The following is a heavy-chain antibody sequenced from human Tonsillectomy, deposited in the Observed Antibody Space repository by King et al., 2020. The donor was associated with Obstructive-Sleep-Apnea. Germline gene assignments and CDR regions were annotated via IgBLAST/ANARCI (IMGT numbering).Heavy chain of an antibody. V-gene: IGHV1-69*01. CDR1: GGTFTSYA. D-gene: IGHD1-26*01. CDR3: AKGGYLIGATTYFDS. Sequence: QLVQSGAEVKKPGSSVKVSCKASGGTFTSYAFSWVRQAPGQGLEWMGGVIPTFGVINYAQEFRGRITVTADESTSTAYMELTILRSEDTAVYCCAKGGYLIGATTYFDSWGQGTLVTVSS. CDR2: VIPTFGVI. J-gene: IGHJ4*02.